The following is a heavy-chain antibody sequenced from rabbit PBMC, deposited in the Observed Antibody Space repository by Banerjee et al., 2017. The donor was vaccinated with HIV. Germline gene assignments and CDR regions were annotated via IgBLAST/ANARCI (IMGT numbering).Heavy chain of an antibody. Sequence: QSLEESGGDLVKPGASLTLSCTASGFSFSNSDYMCWVRQAPGKGLECIACIYAGSSGSTYYASWAKGRFTISKTSSTTVTLQMTSLTVADTATHFCARGSATMTMVITGFYLNLWGPGTLVTVS. V-gene: IGHV1S40*01. D-gene: IGHD2-1*01. CDR1: GFSFSNSDY. CDR3: ARGSATMTMVITGFYLNL. CDR2: IYAGSSGST. J-gene: IGHJ4*01.